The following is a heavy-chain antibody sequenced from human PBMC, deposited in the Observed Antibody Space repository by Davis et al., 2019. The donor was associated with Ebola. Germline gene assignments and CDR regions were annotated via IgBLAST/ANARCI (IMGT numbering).Heavy chain of an antibody. CDR2: MNPNSGNT. D-gene: IGHD2-2*01. Sequence: AASVKVSCKASGYTFTSYDINWVRQATGQGLEWMGWMNPNSGNTGYAQKFPGRVTMTRNTSISTAYMELSNLRAEDTAVYYCARAYQLLRPDWFDPWGQGTLVTVSS. J-gene: IGHJ5*02. V-gene: IGHV1-8*01. CDR3: ARAYQLLRPDWFDP. CDR1: GYTFTSYD.